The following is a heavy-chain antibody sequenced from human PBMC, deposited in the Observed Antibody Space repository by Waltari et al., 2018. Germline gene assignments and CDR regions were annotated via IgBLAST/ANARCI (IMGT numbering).Heavy chain of an antibody. CDR3: ARGEGATGFDP. CDR2: ISYDGSNK. CDR1: GFTFSSYA. J-gene: IGHJ5*02. Sequence: QVQLVESGGGVVQPGRSLRLSCAASGFTFSSYAMHWVRQAPGKGLEWVAVISYDGSNKYYADSVKGRFTISRDNSKNTLYLQMNSLRAEDTAVYYCARGEGATGFDPWGQGTLVTVSS. D-gene: IGHD1-26*01. V-gene: IGHV3-30-3*01.